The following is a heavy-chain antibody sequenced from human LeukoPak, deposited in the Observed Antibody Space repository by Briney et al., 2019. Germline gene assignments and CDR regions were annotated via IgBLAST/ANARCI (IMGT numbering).Heavy chain of an antibody. CDR1: GFTFSSYG. CDR2: IWYDGSNK. CDR3: ARQVSGYSYGAFDY. J-gene: IGHJ4*02. Sequence: GGSLRLSCAASGFTFSSYGMHWVRQAPGKGLEWVAVIWYDGSNKYYADSVKGRFTISRDNSKNTLYLQMNSLRAEDTAVYYCARQVSGYSYGAFDYWGQGTLVTVSS. V-gene: IGHV3-33*01. D-gene: IGHD5-18*01.